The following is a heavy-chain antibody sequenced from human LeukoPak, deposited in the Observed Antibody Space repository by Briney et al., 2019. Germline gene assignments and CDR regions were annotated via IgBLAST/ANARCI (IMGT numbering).Heavy chain of an antibody. CDR1: GGSFSGYY. J-gene: IGHJ5*02. CDR3: ARDWFDP. CDR2: INHSGST. V-gene: IGHV4-34*01. Sequence: SETLSLTCAVYGGSFSGYYWSWIRQPLGKGLEWIGEINHSGSTNYNPSLKSRVTISVDTSKNQFSLKLSSVTAADTAVYYCARDWFDPWGQGTLVTASS.